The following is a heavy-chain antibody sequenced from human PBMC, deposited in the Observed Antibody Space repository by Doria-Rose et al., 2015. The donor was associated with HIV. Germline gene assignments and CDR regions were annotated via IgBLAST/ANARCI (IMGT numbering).Heavy chain of an antibody. D-gene: IGHD6-13*01. CDR1: GVSLSSPGVG. CDR2: IFSDDER. V-gene: IGHV2-26*01. Sequence: QVTLKESGPVLVKPTETLTLTCTVSGVSLSSPGVGVSWIRQPPGKALEWLANIFSDDERSYKSSLKSRLTISRGTSKSKVVLTMTDIDPVDTATYYCARIKSSRWYHKYYFDFWGQGTLVIVSA. J-gene: IGHJ4*02. CDR3: ARIKSSRWYHKYYFDF.